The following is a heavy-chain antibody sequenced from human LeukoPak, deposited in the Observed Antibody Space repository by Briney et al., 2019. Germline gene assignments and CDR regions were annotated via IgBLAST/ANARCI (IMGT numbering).Heavy chain of an antibody. V-gene: IGHV3-30-3*01. J-gene: IGHJ4*02. CDR3: ARAPYGVGYTAERDY. CDR2: ISYDENNE. CDR1: GFTFSRYA. Sequence: GGSLRLSCAASGFTFSRYAMHWVRQAPGKGLEWVAVISYDENNENYADSVKGRFTISRDNSKNTLYLQMNSLRDDDTAVYYCARAPYGVGYTAERDYWGQGTLVTVSS. D-gene: IGHD3-16*02.